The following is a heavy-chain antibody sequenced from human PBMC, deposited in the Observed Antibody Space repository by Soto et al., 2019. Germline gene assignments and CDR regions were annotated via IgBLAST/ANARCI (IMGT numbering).Heavy chain of an antibody. CDR3: ARDRHSSSSGYFEY. J-gene: IGHJ4*02. V-gene: IGHV3-9*01. Sequence: EVHLVESGGGLVQPGRSLRLSCVASGFSFDDYAMHWVRQAPGKGLEWVSGISWNGDSSGYADAVKGRFTISRDNAKNTVSLQMNSLRAEDTAVYYCARDRHSSSSGYFEYWGQGTLVTVSS. CDR2: ISWNGDSS. CDR1: GFSFDDYA. D-gene: IGHD6-6*01.